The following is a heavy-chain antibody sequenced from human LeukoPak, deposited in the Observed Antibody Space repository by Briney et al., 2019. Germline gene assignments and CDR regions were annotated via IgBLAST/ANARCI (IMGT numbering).Heavy chain of an antibody. J-gene: IGHJ3*02. CDR2: IGTAGDT. CDR1: GFTFSSYD. V-gene: IGHV3-13*01. Sequence: PGGSLRLSCAASGFTFSSYDMHWVRQATGKGLEWVSAIGTAGDTYYPGSVKGRFTISRENAKNSLYLQMNSLRAGDTAVYYCARDGERGYGSGSTYAFDIWGQGTMVTVSS. D-gene: IGHD3-10*01. CDR3: ARDGERGYGSGSTYAFDI.